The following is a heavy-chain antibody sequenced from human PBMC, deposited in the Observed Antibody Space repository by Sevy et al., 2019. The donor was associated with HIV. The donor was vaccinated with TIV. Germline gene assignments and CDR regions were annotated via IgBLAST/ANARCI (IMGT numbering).Heavy chain of an antibody. CDR3: EWLEGLDC. J-gene: IGHJ4*02. V-gene: IGHV3-7*01. D-gene: IGHD3-22*01. CDR2: IRPDGSDK. Sequence: GGSLRLSCAASGFTFSPYWMTWVRQAPGKGLEWVATIRPDGSDKYYVDSVKGRFTISRDNARNSPYLKMISLWAGDTARNYCEWLEGLDCWGQGALVTVSS. CDR1: GFTFSPYW.